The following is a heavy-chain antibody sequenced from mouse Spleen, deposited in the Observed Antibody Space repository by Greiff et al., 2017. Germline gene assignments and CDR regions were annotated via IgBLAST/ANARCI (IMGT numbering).Heavy chain of an antibody. Sequence: VQRVESGPGLVQPSQSLSITCTVSGFSLTSYGVHWVRQSPGKGLEWLGVIWSGGSTDYNAAFISRLSISKDNSKSQVFFKMNSLQADDTAIYYCARAFPITTVVANYFDYWGQGTTLTVSS. J-gene: IGHJ2*01. CDR1: GFSLTSYG. D-gene: IGHD1-1*01. CDR2: IWSGGST. CDR3: ARAFPITTVVANYFDY. V-gene: IGHV2-2*01.